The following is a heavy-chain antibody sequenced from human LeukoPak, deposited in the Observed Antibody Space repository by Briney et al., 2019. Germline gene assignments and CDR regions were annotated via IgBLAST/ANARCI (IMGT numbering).Heavy chain of an antibody. CDR3: ARVRCSGGSCYSYYYYYGMDV. D-gene: IGHD2-15*01. Sequence: SETLSLTCAVYGGSFSGYYWSWIRHPPGKGLEWIGEINHSGSTNYNPSLKSRVTISVDTSKNQFSLKLSSVTAADTAVYYCARVRCSGGSCYSYYYYYGMDVWGKGTTVTVSS. J-gene: IGHJ6*04. V-gene: IGHV4-34*01. CDR1: GGSFSGYY. CDR2: INHSGST.